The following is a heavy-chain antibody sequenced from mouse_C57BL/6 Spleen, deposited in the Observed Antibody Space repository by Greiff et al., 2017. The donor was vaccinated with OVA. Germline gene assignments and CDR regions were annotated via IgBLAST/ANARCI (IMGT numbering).Heavy chain of an antibody. CDR1: GYTFTSYD. V-gene: IGHV1-85*01. CDR3: ARSNWFAY. CDR2: IYPRDGST. Sequence: VKLVESGPELVKPGASVKLSCKASGYTFTSYDINWVKQRPGQGLEWLGWIYPRDGSTKYNEKFKGKATLTLDTSSSTAYMELHSLTSEDSAVYFCARSNWFAYWGQGTLVTVSA. J-gene: IGHJ3*01.